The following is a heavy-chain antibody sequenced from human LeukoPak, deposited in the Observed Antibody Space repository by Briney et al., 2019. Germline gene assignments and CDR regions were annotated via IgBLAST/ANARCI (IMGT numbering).Heavy chain of an antibody. D-gene: IGHD6-13*01. CDR1: GGTFSSYA. CDR3: AREPQGQQLPDAFDI. CDR2: IIPIFGTA. V-gene: IGHV1-69*13. J-gene: IGHJ3*02. Sequence: ASVKVSRKASGGTFSSYAISWVRQAPGQGLEWMGGIIPIFGTANYAQKFQGRVTITADESTSTAYMELSSLRSEDTAVYYCAREPQGQQLPDAFDIWGQGTMVTVSS.